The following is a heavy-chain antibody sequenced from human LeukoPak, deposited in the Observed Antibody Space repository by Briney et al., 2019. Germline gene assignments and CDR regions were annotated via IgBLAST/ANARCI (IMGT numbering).Heavy chain of an antibody. Sequence: GGSLRLSCAASGFIYGNYWMHWVRQAPGKGLVWVSRINTDGSNTNYADSVKGRFTISRDNAKNTMYLQMNSLRAEDTALYSCAREFSGIVGASIAYWGQGTPVTVSS. V-gene: IGHV3-74*01. J-gene: IGHJ4*02. CDR2: INTDGSNT. CDR3: AREFSGIVGASIAY. CDR1: GFIYGNYW. D-gene: IGHD1-26*01.